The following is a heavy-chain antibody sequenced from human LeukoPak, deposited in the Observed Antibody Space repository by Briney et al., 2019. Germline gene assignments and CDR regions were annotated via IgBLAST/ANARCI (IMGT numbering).Heavy chain of an antibody. CDR1: GGSIRSSSYY. D-gene: IGHD6-19*01. CDR2: IYYSGST. V-gene: IGHV4-39*01. J-gene: IGHJ4*02. CDR3: ARQVVAVAGTGYFDY. Sequence: SETLSLTCTVSGGSIRSSSYYWGWIRQPPGKGLEWIGSIYYSGSTYYNASPKSRGTISVDTSKNQFSLKLNSVTAADTAVYFCARQVVAVAGTGYFDYWGQGTLVTVSS.